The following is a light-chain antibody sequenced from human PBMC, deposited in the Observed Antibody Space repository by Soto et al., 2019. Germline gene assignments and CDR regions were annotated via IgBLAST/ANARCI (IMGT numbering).Light chain of an antibody. CDR1: SSNIGAGYD. CDR2: GNS. J-gene: IGLJ2*01. Sequence: VVTQPPSVSGAPGQRVNISCTGSSSNIGAGYDVHWYQQLPGTAPKLLIYGNSNRPSGVPDRFSGSKSGTSASLAITGLQAEDEADYYCQSYDSSLSGSVVFGGGTKLTVL. V-gene: IGLV1-40*01. CDR3: QSYDSSLSGSVV.